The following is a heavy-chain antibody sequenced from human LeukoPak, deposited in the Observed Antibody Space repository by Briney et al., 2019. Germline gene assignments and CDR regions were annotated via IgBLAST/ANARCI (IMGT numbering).Heavy chain of an antibody. J-gene: IGHJ4*02. V-gene: IGHV3-23*01. CDR3: ATVQLAQGVTD. CDR1: GFTFSSYT. Sequence: GGSLRLSCAASGFTFSSYTVNWVRQAPGKGLEWVSELSGSGGKTYYADSVKGRFTISRDNSKNTLYLQMNSLRAEDTAVYYCATVQLAQGVTDWGQGTLVTVSS. D-gene: IGHD4-11*01. CDR2: LSGSGGKT.